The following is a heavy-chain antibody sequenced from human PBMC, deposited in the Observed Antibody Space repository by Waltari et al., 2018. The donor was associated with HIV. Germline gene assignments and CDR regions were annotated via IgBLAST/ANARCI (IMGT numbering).Heavy chain of an antibody. CDR2: IRRSGKTE. J-gene: IGHJ4*02. Sequence: QAQLVESGGGLVKHGASLRLSCAAAGVAHRAYHLSWIRQAPGKGLEWISFIRRSGKTEHYEDSVKGRFTISRDNAKNSLYLQMNTLRAEDTALYYCARGLYDVWSGFDPDYWGQGTLVSVSS. D-gene: IGHD3-3*01. CDR3: ARGLYDVWSGFDPDY. CDR1: GVAHRAYH. V-gene: IGHV3-11*01.